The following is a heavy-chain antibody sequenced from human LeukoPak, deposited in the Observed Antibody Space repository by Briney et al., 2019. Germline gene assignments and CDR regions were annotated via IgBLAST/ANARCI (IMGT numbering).Heavy chain of an antibody. CDR2: IYASGSP. CDR3: ARDRSGLHYFDY. J-gene: IGHJ4*02. CDR1: GGSISTYY. V-gene: IGHV4-4*07. D-gene: IGHD6-19*01. Sequence: SETLSLTCTVSGGSISTYYWNWIRQPAGKGLEWIGHIYASGSPNYNPSLKSRVTMSLDTSKNQFSLRLSSVTAADTAVYYCARDRSGLHYFDYWGQGTLVTVSS.